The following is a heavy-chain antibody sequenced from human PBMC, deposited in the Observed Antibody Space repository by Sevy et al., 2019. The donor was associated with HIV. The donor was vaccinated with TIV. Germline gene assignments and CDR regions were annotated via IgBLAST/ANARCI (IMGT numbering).Heavy chain of an antibody. D-gene: IGHD3-3*01. CDR3: ARDLRRGLSGSTYGY. J-gene: IGHJ4*02. CDR2: ISSSGSNI. CDR1: GFTFSDYY. Sequence: GGSLRLSCAASGFTFSDYYMSWIRQAPGKGLEWVSYISSSGSNIYYADSVKGRFTVSRHNANNSMYLQMNSQGAEDTALYYCARDLRRGLSGSTYGYWGQGTLVTVSS. V-gene: IGHV3-11*01.